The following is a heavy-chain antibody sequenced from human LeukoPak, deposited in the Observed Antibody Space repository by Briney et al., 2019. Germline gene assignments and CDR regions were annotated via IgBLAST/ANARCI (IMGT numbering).Heavy chain of an antibody. CDR1: GDSVSFNSDV. D-gene: IGHD7-27*01. CDR2: AYYRSKWLF. V-gene: IGHV6-1*01. J-gene: IGHJ3*02. Sequence: SQTLSLTCAISGDSVSFNSDVWNWIRQSPSRGLEWLGRAYYRSKWLFDYAVSVKSRLTITPDTPKNQFHLQLSSVTPEDTAVYYCVRDANWGLDALDIWGQGTMVTVSS. CDR3: VRDANWGLDALDI.